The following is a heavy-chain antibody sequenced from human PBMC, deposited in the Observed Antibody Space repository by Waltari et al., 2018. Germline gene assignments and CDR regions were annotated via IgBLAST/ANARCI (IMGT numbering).Heavy chain of an antibody. CDR2: ISAWGART. J-gene: IGHJ4*02. D-gene: IGHD3-22*01. CDR3: ARVGGGNYDDSGSASRFDY. CDR1: GLTFRTYA. Sequence: EIQLVESGGGLIQPGGSLRLSCAASGLTFRTYAMSWVRQAPGMGLEWVSAISAWGARTYYAASVKGRFTISRDNSKNTLHLQMNSLRADDTAVYYCARVGGGNYDDSGSASRFDYWGQGTLVTVSS. V-gene: IGHV3-23*04.